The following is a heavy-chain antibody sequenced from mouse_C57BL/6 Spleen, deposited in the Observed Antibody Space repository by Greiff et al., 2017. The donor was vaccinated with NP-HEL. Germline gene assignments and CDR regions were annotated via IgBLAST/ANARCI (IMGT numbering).Heavy chain of an antibody. CDR3: DQAGYAMDY. CDR2: IYPGDGDT. Sequence: VQLQQSGPELVKPGASVKISCKASGYAFSSSWVNWVKQRPGKGLEWIGRIYPGDGDTNYNGKFKGKATLTADKSSSTAYLQLSSLTSEDSAVYYCDQAGYAMDYWGQGTSVTVSS. D-gene: IGHD3-2*02. V-gene: IGHV1-82*01. CDR1: GYAFSSSW. J-gene: IGHJ4*01.